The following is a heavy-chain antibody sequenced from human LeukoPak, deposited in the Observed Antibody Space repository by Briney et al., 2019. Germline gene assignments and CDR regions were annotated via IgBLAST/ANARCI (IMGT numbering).Heavy chain of an antibody. Sequence: GGSLRLSCAASGFTFSSYAMSWVRQAPGKGLEWVSAISSSGGTTYYADSVKGRFTISRDNAKNSLYLQMNSLRAEDTAVYYCARDPMGYCGGDCSHFDYWGQGTLVTVSS. CDR1: GFTFSSYA. V-gene: IGHV3-23*01. CDR3: ARDPMGYCGGDCSHFDY. J-gene: IGHJ4*02. CDR2: ISSSGGTT. D-gene: IGHD2-21*02.